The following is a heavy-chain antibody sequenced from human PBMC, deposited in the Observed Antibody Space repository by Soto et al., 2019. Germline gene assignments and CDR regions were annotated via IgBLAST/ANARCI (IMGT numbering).Heavy chain of an antibody. V-gene: IGHV4-59*01. CDR2: IYYSGST. Sequence: SETLSLTCTVSGGSISSYYWSWIRQPPGKGLEWIGYIYYSGSTNYNPSPKSRVTISVDTSKNQFSLKLSSVTAADTAVYYCARRYSSGWYDAFDIWGQGTMVTVSS. D-gene: IGHD6-19*01. J-gene: IGHJ3*02. CDR1: GGSISSYY. CDR3: ARRYSSGWYDAFDI.